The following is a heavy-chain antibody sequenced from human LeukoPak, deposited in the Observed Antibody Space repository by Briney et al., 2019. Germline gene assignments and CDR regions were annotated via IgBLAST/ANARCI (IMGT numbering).Heavy chain of an antibody. Sequence: GGSLRLSCAASGFTFSSYAMSWVRQAPGKGLEWVSAISGSGGSTYYADSVKGRFTISRDNSKNTLYLQMNSLRAEDTAVYYCAKGRDCSGGSCYGPYGMDVWGQGTTVTVSS. D-gene: IGHD2-15*01. V-gene: IGHV3-23*01. CDR3: AKGRDCSGGSCYGPYGMDV. CDR1: GFTFSSYA. CDR2: ISGSGGST. J-gene: IGHJ6*01.